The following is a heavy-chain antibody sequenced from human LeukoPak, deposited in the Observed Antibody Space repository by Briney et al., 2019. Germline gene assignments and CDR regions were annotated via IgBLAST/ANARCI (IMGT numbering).Heavy chain of an antibody. CDR1: GGSISSYY. Sequence: SETLSLTCTVSGGSISSYYWSWIRQPPGKGLEWIGYIYYSGSTNYNPSLKSRVTISVDTSKNQFSLKLSSVTAADTAVYYCARAYYDILPGYYTLDYWGQGTLVTVSS. V-gene: IGHV4-59*08. J-gene: IGHJ4*02. CDR3: ARAYYDILPGYYTLDY. D-gene: IGHD3-9*01. CDR2: IYYSGST.